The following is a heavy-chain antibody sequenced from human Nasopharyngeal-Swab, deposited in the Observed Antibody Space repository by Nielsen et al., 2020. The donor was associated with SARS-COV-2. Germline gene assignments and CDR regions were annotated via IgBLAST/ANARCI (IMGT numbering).Heavy chain of an antibody. CDR1: GYSFTSYW. J-gene: IGHJ6*02. V-gene: IGHV5-10-1*01. D-gene: IGHD3-10*01. Sequence: GESLKISCKGSGYSFTSYWISWVRQMPGKGLEWMGRIVPSDSYTNYSPSFQGHVTISADKSISTAYLQWSSLKASDTAMYYCAASRGPGSYYYGSGDQSMDVWGQGTTVTVSS. CDR2: IVPSDSYT. CDR3: AASRGPGSYYYGSGDQSMDV.